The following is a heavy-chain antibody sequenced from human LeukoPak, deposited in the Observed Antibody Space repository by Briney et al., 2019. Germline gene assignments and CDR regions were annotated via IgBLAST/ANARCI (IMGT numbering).Heavy chain of an antibody. CDR3: ARGPHWDPHFDY. V-gene: IGHV1-2*02. CDR1: ALTFTAYH. CDR2: INPNSGGT. Sequence: ASVKVSCKASALTFTAYHMHWVRQAPGQGLEWMGWINPNSGGTNYAQKFQGRVTMTRDTSISTAYMELSGLRSDDTAVYYCARGPHWDPHFDYWGQGTLVTVSS. D-gene: IGHD7-27*01. J-gene: IGHJ4*02.